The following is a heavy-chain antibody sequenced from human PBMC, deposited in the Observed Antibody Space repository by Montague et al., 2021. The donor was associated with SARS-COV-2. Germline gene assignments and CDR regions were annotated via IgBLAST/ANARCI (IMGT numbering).Heavy chain of an antibody. V-gene: IGHV5-51*07. CDR1: GYSFTSYW. D-gene: IGHD3-22*01. Sequence: QSGAEVKEPGESLKISSKGSGYSFTSYWIGWVHQMPGKGLEWMGIIYPGDSDTRYSPSFQGQVTISADKSISTAYLQWSSLKASDTAIYYCARVTDYYYDTSGYWDAFDIWGQGTMVTVSS. CDR2: IYPGDSDT. CDR3: ARVTDYYYDTSGYWDAFDI. J-gene: IGHJ3*02.